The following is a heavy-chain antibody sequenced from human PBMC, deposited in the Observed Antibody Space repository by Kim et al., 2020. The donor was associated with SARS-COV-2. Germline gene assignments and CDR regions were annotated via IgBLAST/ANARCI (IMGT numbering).Heavy chain of an antibody. CDR3: ARDGPHSGYSYGYIDY. CDR1: GFTFSSYA. V-gene: IGHV3-30*04. CDR2: ISYDGSNK. J-gene: IGHJ4*02. D-gene: IGHD5-18*01. Sequence: GGSLRLSCAASGFTFSSYAMHWVRQAPGKGLEWVAVISYDGSNKYYADSVKGRFTISRDNSKNTLYLQMNSLRAEDTAVYYCARDGPHSGYSYGYIDYWGQGTLVTVSS.